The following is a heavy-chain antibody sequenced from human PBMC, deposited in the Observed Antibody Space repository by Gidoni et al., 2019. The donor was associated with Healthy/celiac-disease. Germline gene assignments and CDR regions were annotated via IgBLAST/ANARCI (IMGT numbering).Heavy chain of an antibody. Sequence: QVQLVQSGAEVKKPGTSVTVSCKASEYTFTSYDINWVRQGTGQGLEWMGWMNPNSGNTGYAQKFQGRVTMTRNTSISTAYMELSSLRSEDTAVYYWSRGPSGSPSVSFQHWGQGTLVTVAS. J-gene: IGHJ1*01. D-gene: IGHD3-10*01. CDR2: MNPNSGNT. CDR1: EYTFTSYD. CDR3: SRGPSGSPSVSFQH. V-gene: IGHV1-8*01.